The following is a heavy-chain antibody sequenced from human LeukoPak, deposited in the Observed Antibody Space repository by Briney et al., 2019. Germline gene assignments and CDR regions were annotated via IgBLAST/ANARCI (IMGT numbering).Heavy chain of an antibody. V-gene: IGHV3-21*01. CDR2: ISSSSSYI. CDR3: ARGGSYSATDY. D-gene: IGHD1-26*01. J-gene: IGHJ4*02. CDR1: GFTFSSYS. Sequence: GGSLRLSCAASGFTFSSYSMNWVRQAPGKGLEWVSSISSSSSYIYYADSVKGRFTISRDNAKNSLCLQMNSLRAEDTAVYYCARGGSYSATDYWGQGTLVTVSS.